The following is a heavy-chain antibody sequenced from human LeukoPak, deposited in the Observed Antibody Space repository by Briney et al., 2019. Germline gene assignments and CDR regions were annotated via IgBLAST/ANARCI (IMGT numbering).Heavy chain of an antibody. J-gene: IGHJ3*02. CDR3: AKLRWSSSGAFDI. CDR2: FSGSGAST. D-gene: IGHD4-23*01. V-gene: IGHV3-23*01. Sequence: GGALRLSCAASGFTFSNYGMNWVRQAPGKGLEWVSVFSGSGASTHYADSVKGRFTISRDNSKNTLYLQMNSLRAEDTAVYYCAKLRWSSSGAFDIWGQGTMVTVSS. CDR1: GFTFSNYG.